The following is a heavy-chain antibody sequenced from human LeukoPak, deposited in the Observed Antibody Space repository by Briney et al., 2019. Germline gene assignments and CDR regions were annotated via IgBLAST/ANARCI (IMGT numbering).Heavy chain of an antibody. CDR1: GGSISSYY. V-gene: IGHV4-4*07. D-gene: IGHD6-19*01. CDR2: IHASGST. J-gene: IGHJ4*02. CDR3: ARGGRGSSGRTVIDY. Sequence: PSETLSLTCTVSGGSISSYYWNWIRQPAGKGLEWIGRIHASGSTNYNPSLKSRVTISVDTSKNQFSLKLSFVTAADTAVYYCARGGRGSSGRTVIDYWGQGTLVTVSS.